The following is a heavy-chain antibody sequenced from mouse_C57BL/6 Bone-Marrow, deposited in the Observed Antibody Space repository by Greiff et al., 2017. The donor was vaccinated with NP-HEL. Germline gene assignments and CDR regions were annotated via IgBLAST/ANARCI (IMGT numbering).Heavy chain of an antibody. CDR2: INPNNGGT. J-gene: IGHJ1*03. Sequence: EVQLQQSGPELVKPGASVKISCKASGYTFTDYYMNWVKQSHGKSLEWIGDINPNNGGTSYNQKFKGKATLTVDKSSSTAYMELRSLTSEDSAVYYCAILSRYFDVWGTGTTVTVSS. D-gene: IGHD1-1*02. CDR3: AILSRYFDV. CDR1: GYTFTDYY. V-gene: IGHV1-26*01.